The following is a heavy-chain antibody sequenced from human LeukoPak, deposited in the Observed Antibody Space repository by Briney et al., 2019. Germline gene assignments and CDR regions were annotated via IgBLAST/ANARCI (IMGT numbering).Heavy chain of an antibody. Sequence: GSAVKVSCKASGGTFSGYTISWVRQAPGQGLEWMGRIIPILGIANYAQKFQGRVTITADKSTSTAYMELSSLRSEDTAVYYCARNYYDSSGYYYFDYWGQGTLVTVSS. CDR1: GGTFSGYT. V-gene: IGHV1-69*02. CDR3: ARNYYDSSGYYYFDY. D-gene: IGHD3-22*01. J-gene: IGHJ4*02. CDR2: IIPILGIA.